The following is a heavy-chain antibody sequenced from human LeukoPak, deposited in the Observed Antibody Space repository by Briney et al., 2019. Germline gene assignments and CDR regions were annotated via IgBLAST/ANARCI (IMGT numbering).Heavy chain of an antibody. V-gene: IGHV1-18*01. CDR1: GYSFTSYS. CDR3: ATSITLLRGVIISGDWFDP. Sequence: GASVKVSCNASGYSFTSYSISWVRQATGQGLEWMGSISPYNGNTNYAQKLQGRVTMTTDTSTSIAYMDLRSLRSDDTALYYCATSITLLRGVIISGDWFDPWGQGTLVTVSS. D-gene: IGHD3-10*01. J-gene: IGHJ5*02. CDR2: ISPYNGNT.